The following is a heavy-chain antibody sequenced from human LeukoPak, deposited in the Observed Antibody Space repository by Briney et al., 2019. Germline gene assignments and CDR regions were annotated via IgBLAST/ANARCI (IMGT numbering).Heavy chain of an antibody. CDR2: LYNSGTT. Sequence: SETLSLTCAVSGHSISSGRYWGWIRQPPGKGLEWIGSLYNSGTTYYNPSLKSRVTMSVDTSKNQFSLNLSSVTAADTAVYYCARWVPGTTWYYYWGQGTLVTVSS. D-gene: IGHD2-15*01. CDR1: GHSISSGRY. V-gene: IGHV4-38-2*01. J-gene: IGHJ4*02. CDR3: ARWVPGTTWYYY.